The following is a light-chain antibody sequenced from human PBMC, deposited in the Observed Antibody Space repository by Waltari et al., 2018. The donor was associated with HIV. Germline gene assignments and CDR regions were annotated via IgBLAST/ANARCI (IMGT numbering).Light chain of an antibody. J-gene: IGLJ2*01. CDR2: RSD. CDR3: ASWDDSLNVVI. Sequence: QSVLTLPPSSSESPRQRVTIYCSGTRPNIGTRPAYWYQQFAGTAPKLLINRSDLRPSGVPDRFSGSKSATSASLAISGLQSEDEATYYCASWDDSLNVVIFGGVTELTVL. V-gene: IGLV1-44*01. CDR1: RPNIGTRP.